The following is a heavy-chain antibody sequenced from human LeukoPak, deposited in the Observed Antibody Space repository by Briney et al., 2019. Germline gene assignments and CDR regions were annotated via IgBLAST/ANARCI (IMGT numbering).Heavy chain of an antibody. CDR3: ARGSRSVVPAAIRYGMDV. Sequence: SETLSLTCTVSGGSISSSSYYWGWIRQPPGKGLEWIGSIYYSGSTNYNPSLKSRVTISVDTSKNQFSLKLSSVTAADTAVYYCARGSRSVVPAAIRYGMDVWGQGTTVTVSS. CDR1: GGSISSSSYY. D-gene: IGHD2-2*01. CDR2: IYYSGST. J-gene: IGHJ6*02. V-gene: IGHV4-39*01.